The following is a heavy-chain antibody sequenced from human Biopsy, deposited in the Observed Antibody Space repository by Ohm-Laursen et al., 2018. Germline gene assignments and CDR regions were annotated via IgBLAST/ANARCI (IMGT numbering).Heavy chain of an antibody. J-gene: IGHJ5*01. CDR1: GFSFSDNY. D-gene: IGHD2-15*01. Sequence: SLRLSCAASGFSFSDNYMDWVRQAPGKGLEWVGRIRDKANSYSTDYAASVKGRFPISRDDSTNSLYLQMNSLKTEDTALYYCARAGRYCSGGGCYSWFDSWGQGTLVTVSS. CDR2: IRDKANSYST. CDR3: ARAGRYCSGGGCYSWFDS. V-gene: IGHV3-72*01.